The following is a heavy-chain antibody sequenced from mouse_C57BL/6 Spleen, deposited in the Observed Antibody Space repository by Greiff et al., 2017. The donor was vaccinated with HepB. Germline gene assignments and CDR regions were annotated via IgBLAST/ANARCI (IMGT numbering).Heavy chain of an antibody. CDR1: GFTFSDYG. CDR3: AKDSSGFFAY. J-gene: IGHJ3*01. D-gene: IGHD3-2*02. V-gene: IGHV5-17*01. CDR2: ISSGSSTI. Sequence: EVKLMESGGGLVKPGGSLKLSCAASGFTFSDYGMHWVRQAPEKGLEWVAYISSGSSTIYYADTVKGRFTISRDNAKNTLFLQMTSLRSEDTAMYYCAKDSSGFFAYWGQGTLVTVSA.